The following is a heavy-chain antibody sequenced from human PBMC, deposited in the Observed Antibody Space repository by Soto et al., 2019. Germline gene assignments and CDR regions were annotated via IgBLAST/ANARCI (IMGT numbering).Heavy chain of an antibody. CDR3: ARWGYYGSGSYYYYYYYYYGMDV. J-gene: IGHJ6*02. Sequence: SETLSLTCAVYGGSFSGYYWSWIRQPPGQVLEWIGEINHSGSTNYNPSLKSRVTISVDTSKNQFSLKLSSVTAADTAVYYCARWGYYGSGSYYYYYYYYYGMDVWGQGTTVT. V-gene: IGHV4-34*01. D-gene: IGHD3-10*01. CDR1: GGSFSGYY. CDR2: INHSGST.